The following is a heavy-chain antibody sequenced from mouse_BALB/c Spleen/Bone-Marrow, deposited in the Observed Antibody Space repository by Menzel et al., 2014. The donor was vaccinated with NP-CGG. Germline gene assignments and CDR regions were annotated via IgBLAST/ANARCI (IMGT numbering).Heavy chain of an antibody. CDR3: VRSDDGWFAY. D-gene: IGHD2-3*01. CDR2: IRSKSNNYAT. J-gene: IGHJ3*01. CDR1: GFTFNTYA. Sequence: EVMLVESGGGLVQPKGSLKLSCAASGFTFNTYAMNWVRQAPGKGLEWVARIRSKSNNYATYYADSVKDRFTISRDDSQSMLYLQMNNLKTEDTAMYYCVRSDDGWFAYRGQGTLVTVSA. V-gene: IGHV10-1*02.